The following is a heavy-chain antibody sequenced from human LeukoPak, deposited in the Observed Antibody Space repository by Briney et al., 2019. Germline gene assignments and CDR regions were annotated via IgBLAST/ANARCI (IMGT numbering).Heavy chain of an antibody. CDR1: GGSVSSGSYY. J-gene: IGHJ4*02. V-gene: IGHV4-61*01. CDR2: TYYSGST. Sequence: SETLSLTCTVSGGSVSSGSYYWSWIRQPPGKGLEWIGYTYYSGSTNYNPSLKSRVTISVDTSKNQFSLKLSSVTAADTAVYYCARVGVTSGPQIDYWGQGTLVTVSS. D-gene: IGHD2-21*02. CDR3: ARVGVTSGPQIDY.